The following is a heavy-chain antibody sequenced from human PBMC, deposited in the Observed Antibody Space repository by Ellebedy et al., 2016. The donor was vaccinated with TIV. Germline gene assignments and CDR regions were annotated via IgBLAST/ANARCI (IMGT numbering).Heavy chain of an antibody. D-gene: IGHD2-2*01. Sequence: SETLSLXXTVSGGSISSGDYYWSWIRQPPGKGLEWIGYIYYSGSTYYNPSLKSRVTISVDTSKNQFSLKLSSVTAADTAVYYCARGGKYCSSTSCYGVMDVWGQGTTVTVSS. CDR2: IYYSGST. CDR3: ARGGKYCSSTSCYGVMDV. CDR1: GGSISSGDYY. J-gene: IGHJ6*02. V-gene: IGHV4-30-4*01.